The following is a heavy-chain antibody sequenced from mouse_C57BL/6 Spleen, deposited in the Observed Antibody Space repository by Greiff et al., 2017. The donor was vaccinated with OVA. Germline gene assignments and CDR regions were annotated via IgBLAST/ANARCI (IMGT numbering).Heavy chain of an antibody. D-gene: IGHD4-1*01. CDR3: ARPLYKTGTFDY. V-gene: IGHV1-64*01. Sequence: QVQLQQPGAELVKPGASVKLSCKASGYTFTSYWMHWVKQRPGQGLEWIGMIHPNSGSTNYNEKFKSKATLTVDKSSSTAYMQLSSLTSEDSAVYYCARPLYKTGTFDYWGQGTTLTVSS. CDR1: GYTFTSYW. J-gene: IGHJ2*01. CDR2: IHPNSGST.